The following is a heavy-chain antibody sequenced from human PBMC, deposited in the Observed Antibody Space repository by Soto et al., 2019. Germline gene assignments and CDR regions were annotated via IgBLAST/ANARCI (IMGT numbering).Heavy chain of an antibody. D-gene: IGHD6-13*01. Sequence: GGSLRLSCAASGFTFSSYGMHWVRQAPGKGLEWVAVIWYDGSNKYYADSVKGRFTISRDNSKNTLYLQMNSLRAEDTAVYYCARVDHSSSWYYFDYWGQGTLVTVSS. CDR2: IWYDGSNK. J-gene: IGHJ4*02. CDR3: ARVDHSSSWYYFDY. V-gene: IGHV3-33*01. CDR1: GFTFSSYG.